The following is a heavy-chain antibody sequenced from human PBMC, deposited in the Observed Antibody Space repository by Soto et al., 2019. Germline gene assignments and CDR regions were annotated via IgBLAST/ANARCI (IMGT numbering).Heavy chain of an antibody. CDR2: ISAYNGNT. Sequence: QVQLVQSGAEVKKPGASVKVSCKASGYTFTSYGISWVRQAPGQGLEWMGWISAYNGNTKNAQKPQGRVTMTTDTSTSTGYMELRRLRSDDTAVYYCARRAPPMEFWGQGTTVTVSS. V-gene: IGHV1-18*01. J-gene: IGHJ6*02. CDR3: ARRAPPMEF. CDR1: GYTFTSYG.